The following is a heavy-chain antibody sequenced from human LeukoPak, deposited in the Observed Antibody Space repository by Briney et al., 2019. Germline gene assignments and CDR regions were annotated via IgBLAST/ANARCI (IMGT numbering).Heavy chain of an antibody. CDR2: IFSDGIRK. CDR1: GFTFSTYG. CDR3: ARASGPIKKNRFDQ. J-gene: IGHJ4*02. Sequence: GMSLSLSCATSGFTFSTYGMEWVRQAPGKGLEWVAIIFSDGIRKYYADSVKGRFTISRDISRSTLYLEMNSLSAEDTAVYYCARASGPIKKNRFDQWGQGTLVTVSS. V-gene: IGHV3-30*12. D-gene: IGHD1-26*01.